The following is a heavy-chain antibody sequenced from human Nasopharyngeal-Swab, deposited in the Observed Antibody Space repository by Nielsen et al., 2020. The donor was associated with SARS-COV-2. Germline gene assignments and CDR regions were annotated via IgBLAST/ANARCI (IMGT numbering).Heavy chain of an antibody. V-gene: IGHV4-34*01. D-gene: IGHD2-2*01. Sequence: SETLSLTCAVHVGSFSAYYWSWVRKPTGKGLEWIGEVDHTGRTNNNPSLQSRFTMSVDTSKNQFSLTLSSVTAADTAVTFCARGGYQLLLRSYYYGMAVWSQGTTVTVSS. CDR3: ARGGYQLLLRSYYYGMAV. CDR2: VDHTGRT. J-gene: IGHJ6*02. CDR1: VGSFSAYY.